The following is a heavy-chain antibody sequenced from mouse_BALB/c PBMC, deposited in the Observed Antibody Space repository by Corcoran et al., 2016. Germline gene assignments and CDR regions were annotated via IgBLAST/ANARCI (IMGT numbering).Heavy chain of an antibody. V-gene: IGHV9-2-1*01. CDR3: ARETARAFAY. D-gene: IGHD3-2*01. CDR1: GYTFTDYS. CDR2: INTETGEP. J-gene: IGHJ3*01. Sequence: QIQLVQSGPELKKPGETVKIPCKASGYTFTDYSMHWVKQAPGKGLKWMGWINTETGEPTYADDFKGRFAFSLGTSASTAYLQINNLKNEDTATYFCARETARAFAYWGQGTLVTVSA.